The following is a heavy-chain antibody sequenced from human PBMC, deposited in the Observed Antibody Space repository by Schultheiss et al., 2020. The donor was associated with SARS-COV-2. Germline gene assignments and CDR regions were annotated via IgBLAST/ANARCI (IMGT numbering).Heavy chain of an antibody. CDR3: AKHSGWSPHYYYGMDV. Sequence: GESLKISCAASGFTFSDYYMSWIRQAPGKGLEWVSYISSSGSTIYYADSVKGRFTISRDNSKNTLYLQMNSLRAEDTAVYYCAKHSGWSPHYYYGMDVWGQGTTVTVSS. V-gene: IGHV3-11*01. D-gene: IGHD3-10*01. CDR1: GFTFSDYY. CDR2: ISSSGSTI. J-gene: IGHJ6*02.